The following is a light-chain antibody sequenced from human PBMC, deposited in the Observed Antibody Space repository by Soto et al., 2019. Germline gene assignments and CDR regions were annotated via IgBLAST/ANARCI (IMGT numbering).Light chain of an antibody. CDR1: QSVSGSF. CDR2: DVS. J-gene: IGKJ3*01. V-gene: IGKV3-20*01. Sequence: VVSLSAGTLSVSPEERATLSCRASQSVSGSFLAWYQQKPGQAPRLLMYDVSNRATGIPDRFSGSGSGTDFTLTIIRLEPEDFAVYCSPQSGTPPRTFGHGTKVDI. CDR3: PQSGTPPRT.